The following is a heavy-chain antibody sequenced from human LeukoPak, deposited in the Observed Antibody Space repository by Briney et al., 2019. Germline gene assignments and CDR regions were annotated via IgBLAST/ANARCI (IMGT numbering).Heavy chain of an antibody. D-gene: IGHD3-10*01. CDR2: IYYSGST. J-gene: IGHJ5*02. V-gene: IGHV4-39*07. CDR1: GGSMGNIYY. CDR3: ARDSLAPMVRGVINP. Sequence: PSETLSLTCNVSGGSMGNIYYWGWIRQPPGKGLEWIGSIYYSGSTYYNPSLKSRVTISVDTSKNQFSLKLSSVTAADTAVYYCARDSLAPMVRGVINPWGQGTLVTVSS.